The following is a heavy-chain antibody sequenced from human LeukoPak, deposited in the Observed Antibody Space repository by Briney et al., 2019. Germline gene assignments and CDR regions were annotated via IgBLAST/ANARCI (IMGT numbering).Heavy chain of an antibody. D-gene: IGHD1-26*01. CDR3: ARVSLGASEYFDY. Sequence: SETLSLTCTVSGGSISSYYWSWLRQPPGKGLEWIGYIYYSGSTNYNPSLKSRVTISVDTSKNQFSLKLSSVTATDAAVYYCARVSLGASEYFDYWGQGTLVTVSS. J-gene: IGHJ4*02. V-gene: IGHV4-59*01. CDR1: GGSISSYY. CDR2: IYYSGST.